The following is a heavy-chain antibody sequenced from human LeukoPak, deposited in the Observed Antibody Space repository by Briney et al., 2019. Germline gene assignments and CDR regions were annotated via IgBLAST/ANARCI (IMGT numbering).Heavy chain of an antibody. D-gene: IGHD5-12*01. V-gene: IGHV3-30-3*01. CDR1: GFPLCSYP. CDR3: ARAAGGYSTSRFDY. J-gene: IGHJ4*02. Sequence: GGSLRLLCAASGFPLCSYPVHWVRQAPGKGLEGVGDISYGGNNKQYADSVKRRFTISRDNSKNTLYLQMNSLRAEDTAVYYCARAAGGYSTSRFDYWGQGTLVTVSS. CDR2: ISYGGNNK.